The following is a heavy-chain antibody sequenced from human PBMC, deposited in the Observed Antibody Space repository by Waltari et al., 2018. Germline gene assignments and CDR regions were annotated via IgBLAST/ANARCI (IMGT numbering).Heavy chain of an antibody. J-gene: IGHJ6*02. CDR2: IYYSGST. Sequence: QLQLQESGPGLVKPSETLSLTCTVSGGSISSSSYYWGWIRQPPGKGLEWIGSIYYSGSTYYNPSLKSRVTISVDTSKNQFSLKLSSVTAADTAVYYCARHPVVWFRESTNYYYYGMDVWGQGTTVTVSS. CDR1: GGSISSSSYY. D-gene: IGHD3-10*01. CDR3: ARHPVVWFRESTNYYYYGMDV. V-gene: IGHV4-39*01.